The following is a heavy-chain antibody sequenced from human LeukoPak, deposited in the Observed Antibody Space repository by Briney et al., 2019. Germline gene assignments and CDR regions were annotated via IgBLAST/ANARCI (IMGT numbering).Heavy chain of an antibody. Sequence: SETLSLTCTVSGGSISSSSYYWGWIRQPPGKGLEWIGSIYYSGSTYYNPSLKSRVTISVDTSKNQFSLKLSSVTAADTAVYYCARTSVTIWFDPWGQGTLVTVSS. CDR3: ARTSVTIWFDP. D-gene: IGHD4-17*01. CDR2: IYYSGST. J-gene: IGHJ5*02. CDR1: GGSISSSSYY. V-gene: IGHV4-39*01.